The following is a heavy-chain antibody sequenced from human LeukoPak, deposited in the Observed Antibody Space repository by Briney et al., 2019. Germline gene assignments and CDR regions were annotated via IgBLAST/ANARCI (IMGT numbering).Heavy chain of an antibody. J-gene: IGHJ4*02. CDR1: GYTLTELS. D-gene: IGHD1-26*01. Sequence: ASVKVSCKVSGYTLTELSMHWVRQAPGKGLEWMGGFDPEDGETIYAQKFQGRVTMTEDTSTDTAYMELSSLRSEDTAVYYCATGEVPGYSRSYYVAYWGQGTLVTVSS. CDR2: FDPEDGET. V-gene: IGHV1-24*01. CDR3: ATGEVPGYSRSYYVAY.